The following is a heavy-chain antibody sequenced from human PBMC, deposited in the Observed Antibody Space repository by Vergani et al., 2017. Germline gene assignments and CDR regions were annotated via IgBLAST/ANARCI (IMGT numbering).Heavy chain of an antibody. CDR2: IYYSGST. D-gene: IGHD4-17*01. V-gene: IGHV4-59*01. CDR3: AGEPTSRYGQREFDY. J-gene: IGHJ4*02. CDR1: GGSISSYY. Sequence: QVQLQESGPGLVRPSETLSLTCTVSGGSISSYYWSWIRQPPGKGLEWIGYIYYSGSTNYNPSLKSRVTISVDTSKNQFSLKLSSVTAADTAVYYCAGEPTSRYGQREFDYWGQGTLVTVSS.